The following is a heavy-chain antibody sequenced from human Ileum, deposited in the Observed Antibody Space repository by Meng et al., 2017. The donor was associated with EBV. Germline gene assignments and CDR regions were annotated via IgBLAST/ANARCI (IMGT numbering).Heavy chain of an antibody. V-gene: IGHV4-34*01. Sequence: QVPLDQGGAGLLKPSETLSLTRDVSGWSFNAYYWTWIRQSPGGGLEWIGEIFHSGHTNYNPSLESRVSMSVATSKKQFSLLLSSVTAADSGLYFCARGREYTGQLDLWGLGTLVTVSS. CDR1: GWSFNAYY. D-gene: IGHD5-18*01. J-gene: IGHJ5*02. CDR3: ARGREYTGQLDL. CDR2: IFHSGHT.